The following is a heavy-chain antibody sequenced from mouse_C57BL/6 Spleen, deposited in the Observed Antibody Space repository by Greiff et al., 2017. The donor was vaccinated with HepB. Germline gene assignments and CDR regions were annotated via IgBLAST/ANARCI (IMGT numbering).Heavy chain of an antibody. Sequence: QVQLQQSGPELVKPGASVKISCKASGYAFSSSWMNWVKQRPGKGLEWIGRIYPGDGDTNYNGKFKGKATLTADKSSSTAYMQLSSLTSEDSAVYFCARSKSSSGYGGAMDYWGQGTSVTVSS. CDR3: ARSKSSSGYGGAMDY. V-gene: IGHV1-82*01. J-gene: IGHJ4*01. D-gene: IGHD3-2*02. CDR2: IYPGDGDT. CDR1: GYAFSSSW.